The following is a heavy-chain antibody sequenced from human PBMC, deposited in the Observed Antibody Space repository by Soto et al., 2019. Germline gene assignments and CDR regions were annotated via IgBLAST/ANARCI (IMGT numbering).Heavy chain of an antibody. CDR3: ARLHCSSTSCHTGSQYYFDY. CDR1: GYSFTSYW. CDR2: IYPGESDS. Sequence: PGEALKISCKGSGYSFTSYWISWVRQMPVKGLEWMGIIYPGESDSRYSPSFQGQVTVSADKSMNTAYLQWSSLKASDTAIYYCARLHCSSTSCHTGSQYYFDYWGQGTQVTVSS. J-gene: IGHJ4*02. D-gene: IGHD2-2*02. V-gene: IGHV5-51*01.